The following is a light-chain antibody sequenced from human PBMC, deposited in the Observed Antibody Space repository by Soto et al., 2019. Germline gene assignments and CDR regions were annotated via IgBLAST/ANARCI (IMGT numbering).Light chain of an antibody. Sequence: EIVMTQSPATLSVSPGERATLSCRASQSVSIKLAWYQQKPGQAPRLLIYGASSRATGIPARFSGSGSGTDFTLTISSLEPEDFAVYYCQQRSNWPPWTFGQGTKVDTK. CDR2: GAS. CDR3: QQRSNWPPWT. CDR1: QSVSIK. V-gene: IGKV3-11*01. J-gene: IGKJ1*01.